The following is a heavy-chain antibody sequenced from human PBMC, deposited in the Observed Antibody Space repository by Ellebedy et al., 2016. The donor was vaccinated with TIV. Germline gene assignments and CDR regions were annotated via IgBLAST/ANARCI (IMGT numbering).Heavy chain of an antibody. D-gene: IGHD3-22*01. CDR2: INPNSGGT. CDR1: GYTFTGYY. J-gene: IGHJ5*02. Sequence: ASVKVSCXASGYTFTGYYMHWVRKAPGQGLEWMVWINPNSGGTNYAQKFQGRVTMTRDTSTSTVYMELSSLRSGDTAVYYCARDTNYDVSGYSRQYNGFDPWGQGTLVTV. CDR3: ARDTNYDVSGYSRQYNGFDP. V-gene: IGHV1-2*02.